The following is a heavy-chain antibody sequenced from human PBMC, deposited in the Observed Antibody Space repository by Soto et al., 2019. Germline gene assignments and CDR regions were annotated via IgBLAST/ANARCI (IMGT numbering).Heavy chain of an antibody. J-gene: IGHJ4*02. CDR3: VRDRQQWLQFGGDY. CDR2: IKQDGSEK. D-gene: IGHD5-18*01. CDR1: GFTFSGYW. Sequence: GGSLRLSCVASGFTFSGYWMSWVRQAPGKGLEWVANIKQDGSEKYYVDSVKGRFTISRDNAKNSLYLQMSSLRAEDTAVYYCVRDRQQWLQFGGDYWGQGTLVTVSS. V-gene: IGHV3-7*03.